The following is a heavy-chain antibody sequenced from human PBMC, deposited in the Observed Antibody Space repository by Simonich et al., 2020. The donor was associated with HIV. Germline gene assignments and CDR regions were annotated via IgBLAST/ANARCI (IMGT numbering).Heavy chain of an antibody. J-gene: IGHJ5*02. CDR2: INHSGST. D-gene: IGHD1-1*01. Sequence: QVQPQQCGAGLLKPSETLSLTCAVYGGSFSGYYWSWIRQPPGKGLEGIGEINHSGSTNYNPSRKSRCTISVDTSKNQFSLKLSSVTAADTAVYYCARPAGTGTLGFDHWGQGTLVTVSS. CDR1: GGSFSGYY. CDR3: ARPAGTGTLGFDH. V-gene: IGHV4-34*01.